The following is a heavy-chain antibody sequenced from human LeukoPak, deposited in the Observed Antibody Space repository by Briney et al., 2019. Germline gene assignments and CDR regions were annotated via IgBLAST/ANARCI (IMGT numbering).Heavy chain of an antibody. D-gene: IGHD2-2*01. V-gene: IGHV1-24*01. J-gene: IGHJ2*01. Sequence: ASVKVSCKVSGYTLTELSMHWVRQAPGKGLEWMGGFDPEDGETIYAQKFQGRVTMTEDTSTDTAYMELSSLRSEDTAVYYCATDRVVPAARTDWYFDLGGRGTLVTVSS. CDR1: GYTLTELS. CDR3: ATDRVVPAARTDWYFDL. CDR2: FDPEDGET.